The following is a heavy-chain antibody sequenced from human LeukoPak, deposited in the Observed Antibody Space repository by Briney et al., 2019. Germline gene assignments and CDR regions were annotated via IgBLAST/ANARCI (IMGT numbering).Heavy chain of an antibody. D-gene: IGHD3-3*01. CDR2: MNPNSGNT. J-gene: IGHJ6*03. CDR3: ARVSSASEYYDFWSGYYHYYYYMDV. CDR1: GYTFTSYD. Sequence: GASVKVSCKASGYTFTSYDINWARQATGQGLEWMGWMNPNSGNTGYAQKFQGRVTMTRNTSISTAYMELSSLRSEDTAVYYCARVSSASEYYDFWSGYYHYYYYMDVWGKGTTVTVSS. V-gene: IGHV1-8*01.